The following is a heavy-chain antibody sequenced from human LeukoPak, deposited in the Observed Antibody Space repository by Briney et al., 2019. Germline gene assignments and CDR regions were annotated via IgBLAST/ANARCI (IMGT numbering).Heavy chain of an antibody. CDR2: ISGSGGST. V-gene: IGHV3-23*01. CDR1: GFTFSSYA. CDR3: ARDPLYSLDY. D-gene: IGHD6-13*01. J-gene: IGHJ4*02. Sequence: GGSLRLSCAASGFTFSSYAMSWVRQAPGKGLEWVSAISGSGGSTYYADSVKGRFTISRDNAKNSLYLQMNSLRAEDTAVYYCARDPLYSLDYWGQGTLVTVSS.